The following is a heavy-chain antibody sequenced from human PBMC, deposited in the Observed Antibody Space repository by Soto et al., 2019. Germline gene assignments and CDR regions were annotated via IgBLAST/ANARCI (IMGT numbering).Heavy chain of an antibody. CDR1: GFTFSSYS. CDR2: ISGSGGST. Sequence: GGSLRLSCAASGFTFSSYSMNWVRQAPGKGLEWVSAISGSGGSTYYADSVKGRFTISRDNSKNTLYLQMNSLRAEDTAVYYCAKVTGTTYLPPFDPWGQGTLVTVSS. J-gene: IGHJ5*02. D-gene: IGHD1-1*01. V-gene: IGHV3-23*01. CDR3: AKVTGTTYLPPFDP.